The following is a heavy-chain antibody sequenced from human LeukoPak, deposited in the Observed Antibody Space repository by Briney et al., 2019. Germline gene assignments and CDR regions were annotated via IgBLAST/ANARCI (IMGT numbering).Heavy chain of an antibody. D-gene: IGHD2-15*01. CDR2: ISAYNGNT. CDR1: GYTFTSYG. V-gene: IGHV1-18*01. CDR3: ARDRCSGGSCYSTIQVRNWFDP. J-gene: IGHJ5*02. Sequence: ASVKVSCKASGYTFTSYGISWVRQAPGQGLEWMGWISAYNGNTNYAQKLQGRVTMTTDTSTSTAYMELRSLRSDDTAVYYCARDRCSGGSCYSTIQVRNWFDPWGQGTLVTVSS.